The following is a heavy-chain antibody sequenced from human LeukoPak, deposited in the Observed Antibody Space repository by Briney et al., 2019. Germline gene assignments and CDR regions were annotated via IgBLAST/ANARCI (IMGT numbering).Heavy chain of an antibody. Sequence: SETLSLTCTVSGGSISSYYWSWIRQPPGKGLEWIGSIYYSGSTNYNPSLKSRVSISLETSKNQFSLKLSSVTAADTAVYYCARLNILTGYEGMDVWGKGTTVTISP. CDR1: GGSISSYY. CDR3: ARLNILTGYEGMDV. CDR2: IYYSGST. J-gene: IGHJ6*04. D-gene: IGHD3-9*01. V-gene: IGHV4-59*12.